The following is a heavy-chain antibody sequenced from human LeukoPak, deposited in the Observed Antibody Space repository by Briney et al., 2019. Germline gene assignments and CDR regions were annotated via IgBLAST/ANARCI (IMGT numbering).Heavy chain of an antibody. Sequence: GGSLRLSCAASGFTLSSYSMTWVRQAPGKGLEWVSFIFSSSTYIYYTDSVKGRFTISRDNAKNSLCLQMNSLRAEDTAVYYCARDFYDGFALDYWGQGTLVTVSS. J-gene: IGHJ4*02. CDR2: IFSSSTYI. D-gene: IGHD2/OR15-2a*01. CDR3: ARDFYDGFALDY. CDR1: GFTLSSYS. V-gene: IGHV3-21*01.